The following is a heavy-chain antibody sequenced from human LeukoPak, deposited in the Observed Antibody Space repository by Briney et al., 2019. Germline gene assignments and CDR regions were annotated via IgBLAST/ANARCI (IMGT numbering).Heavy chain of an antibody. D-gene: IGHD2-15*01. Sequence: GGSLRLSCAASGFTFSSYWMTWVRQAPGKGLEWVANIKPDGSQIYYVDSVKGRFTISRDNAKNSLYLQMNSLRAEDTAVYYCARENPIVVVVAATNMDYWGQRTLVTVSS. CDR3: ARENPIVVVVAATNMDY. V-gene: IGHV3-7*01. CDR1: GFTFSSYW. J-gene: IGHJ4*02. CDR2: IKPDGSQI.